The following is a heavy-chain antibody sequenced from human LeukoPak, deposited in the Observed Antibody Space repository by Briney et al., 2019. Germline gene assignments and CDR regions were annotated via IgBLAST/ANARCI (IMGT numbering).Heavy chain of an antibody. D-gene: IGHD3-16*02. CDR3: ARYDVWGSYRAFDY. CDR2: IYHSGST. J-gene: IGHJ4*02. Sequence: SETLSLTCTVSSGSISNNNYYWGWIRQPPGKGLEWIGSIYHSGSTYYNPSLKSRVTISVDTSKNQFSLKLSSVTAADTAVYYCARYDVWGSYRAFDYWGQGTLVTVSS. CDR1: SGSISNNNYY. V-gene: IGHV4-39*07.